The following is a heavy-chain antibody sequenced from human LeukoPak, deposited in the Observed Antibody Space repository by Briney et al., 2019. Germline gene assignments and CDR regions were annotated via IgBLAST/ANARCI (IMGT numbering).Heavy chain of an antibody. D-gene: IGHD3-16*01. CDR3: ARGQWGGEGPPYFDY. CDR2: ISYDGSNK. CDR1: GFTFSSYA. Sequence: GGSLRLSCAASGFTFSSYAMHWVRQAPGKGLEWVAVISYDGSNKYYADSVKGRFTISRDNSKNTLYLQMNSLRAEDTAVYYCARGQWGGEGPPYFDYWGQGTLVTVSS. V-gene: IGHV3-30-3*01. J-gene: IGHJ4*02.